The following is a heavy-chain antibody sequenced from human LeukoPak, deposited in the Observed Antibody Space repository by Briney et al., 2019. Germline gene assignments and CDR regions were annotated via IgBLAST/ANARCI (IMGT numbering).Heavy chain of an antibody. D-gene: IGHD3-22*01. J-gene: IGHJ6*03. CDR3: AKDSTTYYYDSSGYYYTYYYMDV. CDR2: IRYDGSNK. CDR1: GFTFSSYG. Sequence: GGSLRLSCAASGFTFSSYGMHWVRQAPGKGLEWVAFIRYDGSNKYYADSVKGRFTISRDNSKNTLYLQMNSLRAEDTAVYYCAKDSTTYYYDSSGYYYTYYYMDVWGKGTTVTVSS. V-gene: IGHV3-30*02.